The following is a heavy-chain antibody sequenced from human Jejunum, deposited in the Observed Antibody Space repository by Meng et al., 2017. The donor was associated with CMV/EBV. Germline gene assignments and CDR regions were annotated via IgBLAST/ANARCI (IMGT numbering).Heavy chain of an antibody. Sequence: FNNYGMHWVRQAPGKGLEWVAFTRYDGSDKYYADSVKGRFTISRDNSKNTLYLQMNSLRAEDTAVYYCAKRKTIFGVVISDGLDVWGQGTTVTVSS. V-gene: IGHV3-30*02. J-gene: IGHJ6*02. CDR3: AKRKTIFGVVISDGLDV. D-gene: IGHD3-3*01. CDR1: FNNYG. CDR2: TRYDGSDK.